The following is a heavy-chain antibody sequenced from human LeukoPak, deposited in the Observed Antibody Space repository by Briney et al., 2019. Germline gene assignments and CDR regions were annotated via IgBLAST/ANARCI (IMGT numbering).Heavy chain of an antibody. CDR3: ARDAGHQLSRRNYYAMDV. CDR1: GGSISSSSYY. Sequence: SETLSLTCTVSGGSISSSSYYWGWIRQPPGKELEWIGSIYSGGSSYYNPSLKSRVTISVDTSNNQFSPKVNSVTAADTAVYYCARDAGHQLSRRNYYAMDVWGQGTTVTVSS. J-gene: IGHJ6*02. V-gene: IGHV4-39*07. CDR2: IYSGGSS. D-gene: IGHD1-1*01.